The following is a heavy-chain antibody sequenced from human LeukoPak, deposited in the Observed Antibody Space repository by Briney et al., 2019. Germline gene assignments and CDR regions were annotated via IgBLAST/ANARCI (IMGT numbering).Heavy chain of an antibody. CDR1: GYTFTSYY. CDR2: INPSGGST. Sequence: ASVKVSCKACGYTFTSYYMHWVRQAPGQGLEWMGIINPSGGSTSYAQKFQGRVTMTRDTSTSTVYMELSSLRSEDTAVYYCARLYGDYGGADYWGQGTLVTVAS. D-gene: IGHD4-17*01. CDR3: ARLYGDYGGADY. V-gene: IGHV1-46*01. J-gene: IGHJ4*02.